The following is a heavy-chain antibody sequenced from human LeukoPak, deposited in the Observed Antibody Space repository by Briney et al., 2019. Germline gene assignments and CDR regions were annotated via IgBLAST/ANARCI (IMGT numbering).Heavy chain of an antibody. D-gene: IGHD3-9*01. Sequence: SETLSLTCAVSGYSISSGYFWVWIRQPPGRGLEWIGSIYHTGATYYNPSLRSPVTISVDTSKNEFSLELNSVTAADTAVYYCARDLGLTISDNWFDPWGQGTLVTVSS. V-gene: IGHV4-38-2*02. CDR3: ARDLGLTISDNWFDP. J-gene: IGHJ5*02. CDR2: IYHTGAT. CDR1: GYSISSGYF.